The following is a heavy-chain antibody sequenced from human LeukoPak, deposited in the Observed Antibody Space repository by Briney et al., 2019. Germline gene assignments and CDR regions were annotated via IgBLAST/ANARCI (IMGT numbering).Heavy chain of an antibody. CDR1: GGSISSYY. V-gene: IGHV4-59*01. CDR3: ARGWGGYSYGYSFDY. CDR2: IYYSGST. J-gene: IGHJ4*02. Sequence: SETLSLTCTISGGSISSYYWSWLRQPPGKGLEWIGYIYYSGSTNYNPSLKSRVTISVDTSKNQFSLKLSSVTAVDTAVYYCARGWGGYSYGYSFDYWGQGTLVTVSS. D-gene: IGHD5-18*01.